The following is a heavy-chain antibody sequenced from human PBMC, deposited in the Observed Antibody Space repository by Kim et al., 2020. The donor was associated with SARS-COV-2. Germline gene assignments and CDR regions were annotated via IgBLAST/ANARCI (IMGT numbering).Heavy chain of an antibody. Sequence: GGSLRLSCAASGFTFSNYAMTWVRQAPGKGLEWVSAISASGSSPYYADSVKGRFTISRDSSKDTLFLQMNSLRVEDTAVYYCALGGITSIRAWGQGTLVTVSS. CDR3: ALGGITSIRA. J-gene: IGHJ4*02. CDR1: GFTFSNYA. V-gene: IGHV3-23*01. D-gene: IGHD3-10*01. CDR2: ISASGSSP.